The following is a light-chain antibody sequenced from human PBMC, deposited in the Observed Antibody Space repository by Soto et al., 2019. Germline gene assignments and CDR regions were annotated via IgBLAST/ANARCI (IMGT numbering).Light chain of an antibody. CDR2: DVS. Sequence: HSVLTQPASVSGSPGQSITISCTGTSSDVGGHNSVSWYRQDPGKAPKLMIYDVSNRPSGVSDRFSGSKSGNTASLTISGLQIEDEADYYCSSFTSSVTYVFGTGTRSPS. V-gene: IGLV2-14*01. CDR3: SSFTSSVTYV. CDR1: SSDVGGHNS. J-gene: IGLJ1*01.